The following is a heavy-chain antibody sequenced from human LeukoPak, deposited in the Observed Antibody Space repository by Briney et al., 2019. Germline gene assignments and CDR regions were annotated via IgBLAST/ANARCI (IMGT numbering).Heavy chain of an antibody. CDR1: GFTFSSYE. J-gene: IGHJ4*02. Sequence: GGSLRLSCAASGFTFSSYEMNWLRQAPGKGLEWVSYISSSGSTIYYADSVKGRFTISRDNAKNSLYLQMNSLRAEDTAVYYCARGGVWVAAAGQKEFDYWGQGTLVTVSS. CDR2: ISSSGSTI. V-gene: IGHV3-48*03. D-gene: IGHD6-13*01. CDR3: ARGGVWVAAAGQKEFDY.